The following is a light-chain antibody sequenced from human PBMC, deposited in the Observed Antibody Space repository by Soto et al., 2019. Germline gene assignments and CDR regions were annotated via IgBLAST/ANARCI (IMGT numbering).Light chain of an antibody. J-gene: IGLJ2*01. Sequence: QSVLTQAPSASGTPGQRVTISCSGRSSNIGNNIVSWYQQLPGTAPKLLIYGDNQRPSGVPDRFSGSKSGTSASLAISGLQSEDEADYYCAAWDDSLTSVVFGGGTKLTVL. CDR3: AAWDDSLTSVV. CDR2: GDN. V-gene: IGLV1-44*01. CDR1: SSNIGNNI.